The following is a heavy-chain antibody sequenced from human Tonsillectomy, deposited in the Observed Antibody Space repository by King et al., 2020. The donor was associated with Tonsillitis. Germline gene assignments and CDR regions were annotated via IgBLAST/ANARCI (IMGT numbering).Heavy chain of an antibody. CDR1: GFTFSSYG. CDR2: ISYDGSNK. V-gene: IGHV3-30*18. J-gene: IGHJ4*02. D-gene: IGHD6-13*01. Sequence: QVQLVESGGGVVQPGRSLRLSCAASGFTFSSYGMHWVRQAPGKGLEWVAVISYDGSNKYYADSVKGRFTISRDNSKNTLYLQMNSLRAEDTALYYCAKDAGYSRDHYFFDYWGQGTLVTVSS. CDR3: AKDAGYSRDHYFFDY.